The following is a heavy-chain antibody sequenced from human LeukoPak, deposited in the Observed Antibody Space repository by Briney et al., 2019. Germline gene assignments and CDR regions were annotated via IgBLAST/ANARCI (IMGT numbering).Heavy chain of an antibody. CDR2: ISAHHGYT. J-gene: IGHJ4*02. CDR3: ARDLRGGNFDS. V-gene: IGHV1-18*01. D-gene: IGHD2-15*01. CDR1: GYMFTNFG. Sequence: ASVKVSCKASGYMFTNFGISWVRQAPGQGLEWMGWISAHHGYTDYAQNLQGRVTMTTDTSTSTAYMELRSLRSDDTAVYYCARDLRGGNFDSWGQGILVTVSS.